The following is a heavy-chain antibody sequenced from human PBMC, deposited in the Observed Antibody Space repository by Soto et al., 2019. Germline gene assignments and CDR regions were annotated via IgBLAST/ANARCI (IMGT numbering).Heavy chain of an antibody. V-gene: IGHV4-39*01. CDR1: GGSISSSSYY. Sequence: QLQLQESGPGLVKPSETLSLTCTVSGGSISSSSYYWGWIRQPPGKGLEWIGSIYYSGSTYYNPSLKSRVTISVDTSKNQFSLKLSSVTAADTAVYYCARHSGADWIVGATRGGWYFDLWGRGTLVTVSS. CDR3: ARHSGADWIVGATRGGWYFDL. J-gene: IGHJ2*01. D-gene: IGHD1-26*01. CDR2: IYYSGST.